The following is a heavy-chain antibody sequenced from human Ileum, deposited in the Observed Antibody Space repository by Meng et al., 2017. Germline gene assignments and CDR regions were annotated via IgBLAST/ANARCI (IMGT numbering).Heavy chain of an antibody. J-gene: IGHJ4*02. CDR2: IGSGGATT. CDR1: GFTFSNYA. CDR3: ANTIPGETNNHFAN. V-gene: IGHV3-23*01. Sequence: GESLKISCAASGFTFSNYAMNWVRQAPGKGLEWVSVIGSGGATTFYADTVKGRFTISRDNSKNTLYLHMDSLRAEDTAVYYCANTIPGETNNHFANWGQGTLVTVSS. D-gene: IGHD1/OR15-1a*01.